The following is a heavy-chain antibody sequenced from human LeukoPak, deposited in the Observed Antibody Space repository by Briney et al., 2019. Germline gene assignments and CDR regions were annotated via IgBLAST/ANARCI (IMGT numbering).Heavy chain of an antibody. J-gene: IGHJ4*02. CDR1: GFIFSFRNYG. CDR3: AKRNTMVRGGPCFDY. Sequence: GGSLRLSCVVSGFIFSFRNYGMHWVRQAPGKGLEWVSIIFGSGDTTYYADSVKGRFTVSRDNSKNMLYLQMNNLKPEDTATYYCAKRNTMVRGGPCFDYWGQGLMVTVSS. D-gene: IGHD3-10*01. V-gene: IGHV3-23*01. CDR2: IFGSGDTT.